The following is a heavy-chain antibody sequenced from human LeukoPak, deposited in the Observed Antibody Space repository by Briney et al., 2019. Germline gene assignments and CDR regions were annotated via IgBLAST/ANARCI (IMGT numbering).Heavy chain of an antibody. CDR3: ARAVAVPGYYFDY. CDR1: GFIFSDYY. V-gene: IGHV3-11*01. Sequence: GGSLRLSCVASGFIFSDYYMTWIRQTPGKGPEWVSYISSSGSTIFYADSVKGRFTISRDNARNSLFLQLNRLRAEDTAVYYCARAVAVPGYYFDYWGQGTVVTVSS. J-gene: IGHJ4*02. D-gene: IGHD6-19*01. CDR2: ISSSGSTI.